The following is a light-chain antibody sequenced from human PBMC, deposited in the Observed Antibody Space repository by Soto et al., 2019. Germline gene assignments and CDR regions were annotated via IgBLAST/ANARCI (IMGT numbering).Light chain of an antibody. Sequence: DIQMTQSPSSLSASVGDRVTITCRASQGISNYLAWYQQKPGKVPKLLIYAASTLQSGVPSRFSGSGSGTDFTVTISSLQPEDVSTYYCQKYNSAAWTFGQGTKVEIK. J-gene: IGKJ1*01. CDR3: QKYNSAAWT. V-gene: IGKV1-27*01. CDR1: QGISNY. CDR2: AAS.